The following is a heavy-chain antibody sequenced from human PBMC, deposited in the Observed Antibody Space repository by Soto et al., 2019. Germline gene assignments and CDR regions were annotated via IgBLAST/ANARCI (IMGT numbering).Heavy chain of an antibody. CDR3: TTGRTSIAARPSFSYYGMDV. D-gene: IGHD6-6*01. CDR2: IKSKTDGGTT. Sequence: GGSLGLSCAASGFTFSNAWMNWVRQATGKGLEWVGRIKSKTDGGTTDYAAPVKGRFTISRDDSKNTLYLQMNSLKTEDTAVYYCTTGRTSIAARPSFSYYGMDVWGQGTTVTVSS. V-gene: IGHV3-15*07. J-gene: IGHJ6*02. CDR1: GFTFSNAW.